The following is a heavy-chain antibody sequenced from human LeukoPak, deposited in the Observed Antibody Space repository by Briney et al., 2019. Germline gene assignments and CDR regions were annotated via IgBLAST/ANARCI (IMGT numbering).Heavy chain of an antibody. CDR3: ARDQWLAYYYHGMDV. CDR2: IIGSGSST. J-gene: IGHJ6*02. V-gene: IGHV3-23*01. CDR1: GFTFSSYA. Sequence: GGSLRLSCAASGFTFSSYAMSWVRQAPGKGLEWVSAIIGSGSSTYYADSVKGRFTISRDNAENSLYLQMNRLRAEDTAIYYCARDQWLAYYYHGMDVWGQGTTVTVSS. D-gene: IGHD6-19*01.